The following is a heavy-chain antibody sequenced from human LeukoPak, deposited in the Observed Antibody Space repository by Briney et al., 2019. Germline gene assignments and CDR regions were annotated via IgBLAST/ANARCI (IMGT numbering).Heavy chain of an antibody. J-gene: IGHJ4*02. V-gene: IGHV3-30-3*01. CDR3: ARGAPTKYSSGWKYYFDY. CDR2: ISYDGSNK. D-gene: IGHD6-19*01. CDR1: GFTFSSYA. Sequence: GGSLRLSCAASGFTFSSYAMHWVRQAPGKGLEWVAVISYDGSNKYYADSVKGRFTISRDNSKNTLYLQMNSLRAEGTAVYYCARGAPTKYSSGWKYYFDYWGQGTLVTVSS.